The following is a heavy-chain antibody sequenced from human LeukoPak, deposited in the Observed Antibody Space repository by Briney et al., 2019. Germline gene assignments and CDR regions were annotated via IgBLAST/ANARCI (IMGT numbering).Heavy chain of an antibody. Sequence: PGGSLRLSCAASGFTFSSYGMHWVRQAPGKGLEWVAVIWYDGSNKYYADSVKGRFTISRDNSKNTLYLQMNSLRAEDTAVYYCARAYSSSWYYFDYRGQGTLFTVSS. CDR1: GFTFSSYG. CDR2: IWYDGSNK. J-gene: IGHJ4*02. CDR3: ARAYSSSWYYFDY. D-gene: IGHD6-13*01. V-gene: IGHV3-33*01.